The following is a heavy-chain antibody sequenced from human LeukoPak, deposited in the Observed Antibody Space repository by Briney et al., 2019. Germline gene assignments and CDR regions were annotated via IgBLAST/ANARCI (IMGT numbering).Heavy chain of an antibody. V-gene: IGHV4-31*03. CDR3: ARTYRPYYYDSSGYYCYFDY. CDR2: IYYSGST. CDR1: GGSIGSGGYY. D-gene: IGHD3-22*01. J-gene: IGHJ4*02. Sequence: SETLSLTCTVSGGSIGSGGYYWSWIRQHPGKGLEWIGYIYYSGSTYYNPSLKGRVTISVDTSKNQFSLKLSSVTAADTAVYYCARTYRPYYYDSSGYYCYFDYWGQGTLVTVSS.